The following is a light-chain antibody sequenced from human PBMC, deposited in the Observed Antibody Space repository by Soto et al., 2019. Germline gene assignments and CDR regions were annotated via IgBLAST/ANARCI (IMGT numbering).Light chain of an antibody. CDR3: HQYGSSPPT. Sequence: EIVLTQSPGTLSLSPGERATLSCRASQSVSSSSLAWYQQKPGQAPRLLLYDPSSRATGIPDRFSGSGSGTDFTLTISRLEPEDFAMYYCHQYGSSPPTFGQGTKVEF. CDR1: QSVSSSS. V-gene: IGKV3-20*01. CDR2: DPS. J-gene: IGKJ1*01.